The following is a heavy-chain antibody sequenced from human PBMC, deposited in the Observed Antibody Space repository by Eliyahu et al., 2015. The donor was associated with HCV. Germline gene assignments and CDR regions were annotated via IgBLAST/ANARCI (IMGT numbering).Heavy chain of an antibody. CDR3: ARGSSGITIFEVAEPDDH. CDR1: GGTFSTXA. Sequence: QVQLVQSGAEVKKPGSSVKVSCKASGGTFSTXAISWVRQAPGQGLEWMGRIVPMFGIANYAQRTQGRVTITADKSTSTVYMELSRLTSEDTAVYFCARGSSGITIFEVAEPDDHWGQGTLVTVSS. J-gene: IGHJ4*02. CDR2: IVPMFGIA. D-gene: IGHD3-3*01. V-gene: IGHV1-69*04.